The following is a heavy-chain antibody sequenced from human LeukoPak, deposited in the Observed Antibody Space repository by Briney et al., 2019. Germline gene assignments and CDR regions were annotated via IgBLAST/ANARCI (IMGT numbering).Heavy chain of an antibody. J-gene: IGHJ4*02. CDR3: AKDRYDYVWGSYRYSFDY. V-gene: IGHV3-23*01. CDR1: GITFSSYA. D-gene: IGHD3-16*02. CDR2: ISGSGGST. Sequence: GGSLRLSCAASGITFSSYAMSWVRQAPGKGLEWVSAISGSGGSTYYADSVKGRFTISRDNSKNTLYLQMNSLRAEDTAVYYCAKDRYDYVWGSYRYSFDYWGQGTLVTVSS.